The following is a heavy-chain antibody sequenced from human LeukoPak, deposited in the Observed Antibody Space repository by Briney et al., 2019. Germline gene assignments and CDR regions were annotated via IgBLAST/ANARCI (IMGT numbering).Heavy chain of an antibody. CDR2: IYTSGST. CDR1: GGSISSGSYY. V-gene: IGHV4-61*09. D-gene: IGHD1-26*01. CDR3: AREAGDSGSPGDY. Sequence: SETLSLTCTVSGGSISSGSYYWSWFRQPAGKGLEWIGHIYTSGSTNYNPSLKSRVTTSVDPSKNQFSLTLSSVTAAVTPVDYCAREAGDSGSPGDYWGQGTLVTVSS. J-gene: IGHJ4*02.